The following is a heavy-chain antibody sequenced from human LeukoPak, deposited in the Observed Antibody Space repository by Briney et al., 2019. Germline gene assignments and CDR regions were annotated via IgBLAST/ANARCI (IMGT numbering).Heavy chain of an antibody. CDR1: GGSITSYF. CDR3: ARDISARRGNWFDP. Sequence: SETLSLTCSVSGGSITSYFVSWLRQSPGKGLDWIGYISNNGTTNYNPSLESRVTISVDTSKRQFSLRLSSVSAADTAIYYCARDISARRGNWFDPWGQGILVTVSS. V-gene: IGHV4-59*01. CDR2: ISNNGTT. D-gene: IGHD3-9*01. J-gene: IGHJ5*02.